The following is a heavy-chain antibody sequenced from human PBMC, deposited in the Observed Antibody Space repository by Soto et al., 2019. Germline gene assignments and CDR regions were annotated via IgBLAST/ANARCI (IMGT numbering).Heavy chain of an antibody. CDR2: ISYDGSNK. D-gene: IGHD5-18*01. V-gene: IGHV3-30-3*01. J-gene: IGHJ4*02. Sequence: QVQLVESGGGVVQPGRSLRLSCAASGFTFSSYAMHWVRQAPGKGLEWVAVISYDGSNKYYADSVKGRFTISRDNSKNTLYLQMSSLRAEDTAVYYCARDEGLGCSYGTPDYWGQGTLVTVSS. CDR1: GFTFSSYA. CDR3: ARDEGLGCSYGTPDY.